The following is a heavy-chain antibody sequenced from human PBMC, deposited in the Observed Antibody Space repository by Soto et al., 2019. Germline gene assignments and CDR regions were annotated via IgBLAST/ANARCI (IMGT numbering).Heavy chain of an antibody. V-gene: IGHV1-69*02. D-gene: IGHD3-10*01. CDR3: ASARLLWFGELSPESYFDY. CDR2: IIPILGIA. J-gene: IGHJ4*02. CDR1: GGTFSSYT. Sequence: QVQLVQSGAEVKKPGSSVKVSCKASGGTFSSYTISWVRQAPGQGLEWMGRIIPILGIANYAQKFQGRVTITADKSTSTAYMELSSLRSEDTAVYYCASARLLWFGELSPESYFDYWGQGTLVTVSS.